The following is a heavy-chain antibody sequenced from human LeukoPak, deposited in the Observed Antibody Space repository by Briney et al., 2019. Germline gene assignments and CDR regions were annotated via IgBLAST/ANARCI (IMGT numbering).Heavy chain of an antibody. CDR2: IYGGGST. V-gene: IGHV3-53*01. CDR1: GFTVSNDY. Sequence: GGSLRLFCAVSGFTVSNDYMSWVRQAPGKGLEWVSVIYGGGSTYYADSVRGRFTISRNNSENTLYLQMDSLRAADTAVYYCTRLLPSSHHFFDSWGQGTLVTVSS. J-gene: IGHJ4*02. CDR3: TRLLPSSHHFFDS. D-gene: IGHD6-6*01.